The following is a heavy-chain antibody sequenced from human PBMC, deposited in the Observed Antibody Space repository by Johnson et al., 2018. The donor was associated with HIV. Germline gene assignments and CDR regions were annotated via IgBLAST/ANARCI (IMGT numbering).Heavy chain of an antibody. V-gene: IGHV3-9*01. CDR3: ARFLAGTAMVGDAFDS. D-gene: IGHD6-19*01. CDR1: GFTFDDYA. CDR2: ISWNSGSI. Sequence: VQLVESGGGLVQPGRSLRLSCAASGFTFDDYAMHWVRQAPGKGLEWVSGISWNSGSIGYADSVKGRFTISRDNAKNSLYLQMNSLRAEDTALYYCARFLAGTAMVGDAFDSWGQGTMVTVSS. J-gene: IGHJ3*02.